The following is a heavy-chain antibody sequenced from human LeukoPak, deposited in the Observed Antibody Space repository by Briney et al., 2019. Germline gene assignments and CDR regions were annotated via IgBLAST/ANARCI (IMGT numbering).Heavy chain of an antibody. D-gene: IGHD6-25*01. J-gene: IGHJ4*02. CDR3: ARDRLNAAWTYDY. CDR1: GFTFSSYS. V-gene: IGHV3-21*01. Sequence: GGSLGLSCAASGFTFSSYSMNWVRQAPGKGLEWVSSISSSSSYIYYADSVKGRFTISRDNAKNSLYLQMNSLRAEDTAVYYCARDRLNAAWTYDYWGQGTLVTVSS. CDR2: ISSSSSYI.